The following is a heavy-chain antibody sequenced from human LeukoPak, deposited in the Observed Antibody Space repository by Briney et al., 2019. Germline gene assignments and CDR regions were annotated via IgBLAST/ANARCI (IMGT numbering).Heavy chain of an antibody. CDR1: GYTFTSYG. V-gene: IGHV1-18*01. CDR3: ARVNGRKQWLVPKGCWFGP. Sequence: ASVKVSCKASGYTFTSYGISWVRQAPGQGLEWMGWISACNGNTNYAQKLQGRVTMTTDTSTSTAYMELRSLRSDDTAVYYCARVNGRKQWLVPKGCWFGPWGQGTLVTVSS. J-gene: IGHJ5*02. D-gene: IGHD6-19*01. CDR2: ISACNGNT.